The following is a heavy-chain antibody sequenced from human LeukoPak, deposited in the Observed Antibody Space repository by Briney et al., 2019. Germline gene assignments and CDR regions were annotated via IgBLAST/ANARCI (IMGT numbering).Heavy chain of an antibody. CDR2: ISSSSSNI. Sequence: PGGSLRLSCAASGFTFSTYTMDWVRQAPGKGLEWVSSISSSSSNIYYADSVKGRFTISRDNAKNSLYLQMNSLRVDDTAVYYCARDVKVAASGNPAYYYGMDVWGQGTTVTVSS. CDR1: GFTFSTYT. D-gene: IGHD1-26*01. CDR3: ARDVKVAASGNPAYYYGMDV. J-gene: IGHJ6*02. V-gene: IGHV3-21*01.